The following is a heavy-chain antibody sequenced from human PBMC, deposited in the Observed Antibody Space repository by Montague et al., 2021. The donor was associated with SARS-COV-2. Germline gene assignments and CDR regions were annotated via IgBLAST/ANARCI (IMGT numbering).Heavy chain of an antibody. CDR1: GGSISSYY. CDR2: IYYSGST. CDR3: ARRALGYCSGGSCYSGFDY. J-gene: IGHJ4*02. Sequence: SETLSLTCTVSGGSISSYYWSWIRQPPGKGLEWIGYIYYSGSTNYNPSLKSRVTISVDTSKNQFSLKLSSVTAADTAVYYCARRALGYCSGGSCYSGFDYWGQGTLGTVPS. D-gene: IGHD2-15*01. V-gene: IGHV4-59*01.